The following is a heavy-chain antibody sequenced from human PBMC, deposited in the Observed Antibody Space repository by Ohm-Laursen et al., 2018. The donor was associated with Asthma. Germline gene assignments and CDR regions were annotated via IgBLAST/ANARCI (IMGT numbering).Heavy chain of an antibody. J-gene: IGHJ3*02. CDR2: ISPHSGNA. Sequence: ASVKVSCNASGYTFTNYGITWVRQAPGQGLEWMGWISPHSGNAYYAQKVQGRVTLTTDTSTSTAYMDLRSLRSDDTAVYFCARGRGSDWYDAVDIWGQGTMVTVSS. D-gene: IGHD2-21*02. CDR1: GYTFTNYG. V-gene: IGHV1-18*01. CDR3: ARGRGSDWYDAVDI.